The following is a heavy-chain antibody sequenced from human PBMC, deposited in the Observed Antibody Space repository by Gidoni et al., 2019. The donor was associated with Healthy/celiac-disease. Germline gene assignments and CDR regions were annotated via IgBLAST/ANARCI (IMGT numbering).Heavy chain of an antibody. CDR1: GFTFSDYY. V-gene: IGHV3-11*06. CDR2: ISSSSSYT. J-gene: IGHJ6*02. Sequence: QVQLVESGGGLVKPGGSLRLSCAASGFTFSDYYMSWIRQAPGKGLEWVSYISSSSSYTNYADSVKGRFTISRDNAKNSLYLQMNSLRAEDTAVYYCARDPAGYCTNGVCSYYYGMDVWGQGTTVTVSS. D-gene: IGHD2-8*01. CDR3: ARDPAGYCTNGVCSYYYGMDV.